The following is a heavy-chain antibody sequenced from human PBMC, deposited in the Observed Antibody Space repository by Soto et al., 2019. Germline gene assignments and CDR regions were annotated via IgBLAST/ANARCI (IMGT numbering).Heavy chain of an antibody. V-gene: IGHV3-23*01. CDR2: ISGSGGST. D-gene: IGHD2-15*01. CDR3: AKLTKSPVVVVAATPNWFDP. Sequence: GGSLRLSCAASGFTFSSYAMSWVRQAPGKGLEWVSAISGSGGSTYYAESVKGRFTISRDNSKNTRYLQMNSLRAEDTAVYYCAKLTKSPVVVVAATPNWFDPWGQGTLVTVSS. J-gene: IGHJ5*02. CDR1: GFTFSSYA.